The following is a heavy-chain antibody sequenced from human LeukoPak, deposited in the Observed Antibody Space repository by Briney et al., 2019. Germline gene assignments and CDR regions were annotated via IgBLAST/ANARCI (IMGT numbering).Heavy chain of an antibody. CDR3: ARDLPPAPWNGMDV. J-gene: IGHJ6*02. CDR1: GFTFSSFA. CDR2: ISYDGSNK. Sequence: GGSLRLSCAASGFTFSSFAMHWVRQAPGKGREWVAVISYDGSNKYYADSVKGRFTISRDNSKNTLYLQMNSLRPEDTAVYYCARDLPPAPWNGMDVWGQGTTVTVSS. D-gene: IGHD2-2*01. V-gene: IGHV3-30*14.